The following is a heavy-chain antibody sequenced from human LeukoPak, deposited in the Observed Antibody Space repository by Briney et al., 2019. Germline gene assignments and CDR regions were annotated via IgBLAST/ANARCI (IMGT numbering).Heavy chain of an antibody. Sequence: PSETLSLTCAVSGGSIINSNWWSWVRQTPGKGLEWIGEIYHSVSANCNPSLKSRVTILIDKSKNQFSLKLSPVSAANTAVYYCASGFSMDGGVIKEDMFHWGRGTLVTASS. CDR3: ASGFSMDGGVIKEDMFH. CDR2: IYHSVSA. D-gene: IGHD3-10*01. V-gene: IGHV4/OR15-8*01. J-gene: IGHJ1*01. CDR1: GGSIINSNW.